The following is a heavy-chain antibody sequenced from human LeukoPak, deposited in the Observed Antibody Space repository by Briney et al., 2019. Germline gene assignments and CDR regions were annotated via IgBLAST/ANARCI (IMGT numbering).Heavy chain of an antibody. V-gene: IGHV4-39*02. CDR3: AGEIRPGNYYYYMDV. CDR2: IYFIGST. J-gene: IGHJ6*03. D-gene: IGHD1-14*01. CDR1: GASISSESYY. Sequence: SETLSLTCTVAGASISSESYYWGWIRQPPGKRLEWIGSIYFIGSTYYNPSLKSRVTVSLDTPNNQFSLKLSSATAADTAVYYCAGEIRPGNYYYYMDVWGKGTTVTISS.